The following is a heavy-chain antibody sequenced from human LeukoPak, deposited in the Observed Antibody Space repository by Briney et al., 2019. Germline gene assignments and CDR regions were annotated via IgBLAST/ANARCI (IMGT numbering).Heavy chain of an antibody. CDR1: GFTFSGSA. D-gene: IGHD2-15*01. V-gene: IGHV3-73*01. Sequence: GGSLRLSCAASGFTFSGSAMHWVRQASGKGLEWVGRIRSIANSYATAYAASVKGRFTISRDDSKNTAYLQMNSLKTEDTAVYYCTRPGYCSGGSCYSGWFDPWGQGTLVTVSS. J-gene: IGHJ5*02. CDR2: IRSIANSYAT. CDR3: TRPGYCSGGSCYSGWFDP.